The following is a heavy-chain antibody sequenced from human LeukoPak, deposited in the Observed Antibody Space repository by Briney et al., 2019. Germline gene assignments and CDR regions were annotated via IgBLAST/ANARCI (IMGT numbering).Heavy chain of an antibody. Sequence: PSETLSLTCAVYGGSFSGYYWSWIRQPPGKGLEWIGEINHSGSTNYNPSLKSRVTISVDTSKNQFTLKLSSVTAADTAVYYCARGGPDCSGGSCYSYYYYGIDVWGQGTTVTVSS. CDR1: GGSFSGYY. CDR3: ARGGPDCSGGSCYSYYYYGIDV. J-gene: IGHJ6*02. CDR2: INHSGST. D-gene: IGHD2-15*01. V-gene: IGHV4-34*01.